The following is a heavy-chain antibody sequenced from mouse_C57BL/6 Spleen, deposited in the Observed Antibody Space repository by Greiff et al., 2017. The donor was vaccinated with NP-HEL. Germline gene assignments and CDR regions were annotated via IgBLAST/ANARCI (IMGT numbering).Heavy chain of an antibody. CDR3: ARAGYDYDDGFAY. D-gene: IGHD2-4*01. Sequence: EVKVVESGPELVKPGASVKISCKASGYSFTGYYMNWVKQSPEKSLEWIGEINPSTGGTTYNQKFKAKATLTVDKSSSTAYMQLKSLTSEDSAVYYCARAGYDYDDGFAYWGQGTLVTVSA. CDR1: GYSFTGYY. V-gene: IGHV1-42*01. CDR2: INPSTGGT. J-gene: IGHJ3*01.